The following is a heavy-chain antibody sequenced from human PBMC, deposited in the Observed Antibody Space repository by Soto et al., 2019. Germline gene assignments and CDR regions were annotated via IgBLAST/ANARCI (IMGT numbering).Heavy chain of an antibody. J-gene: IGHJ4*02. Sequence: QVQLQESGPGLVKPSQTLSLTCTVSGDSVSSGDSYWSWIRQPPGKALEWIGYTSFSGSTYYTPSLKSPVNISVDMAKSHFSLGLTSVTAADTAIYDCGRGGTPYHYATSGHGAFVKWGQGTLGSVS. CDR3: GRGGTPYHYATSGHGAFVK. CDR1: GDSVSSGDSY. CDR2: TSFSGST. V-gene: IGHV4-30-4*01. D-gene: IGHD3-22*01.